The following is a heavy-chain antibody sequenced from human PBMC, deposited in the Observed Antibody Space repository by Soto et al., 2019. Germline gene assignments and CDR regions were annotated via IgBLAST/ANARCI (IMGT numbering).Heavy chain of an antibody. J-gene: IGHJ3*02. CDR1: GFTFSSYA. D-gene: IGHD2-2*01. Sequence: GSLRLSCAASGFTFSSYAMSWVRQAPGKGLEWVSAISGSGGSTYYADSVRGRFTISRDNSKNTLYLQMNSLRAEDTAVYYCAKDVDIVVVPAVPNDAFDIWGQGTMVTVSS. CDR2: ISGSGGST. CDR3: AKDVDIVVVPAVPNDAFDI. V-gene: IGHV3-23*01.